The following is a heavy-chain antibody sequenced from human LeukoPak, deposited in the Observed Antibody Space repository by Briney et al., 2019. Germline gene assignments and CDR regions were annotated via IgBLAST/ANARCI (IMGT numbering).Heavy chain of an antibody. CDR2: ISSSSNYI. D-gene: IGHD6-13*01. V-gene: IGHV3-21*01. CDR3: ARDGSSWYPRDYYYYMDV. Sequence: PGGSLRLSCAASGFTFSNAWMNWVRQAPGKGLEWVSSISSSSNYIYYVDSVKGRFTISRDNAKNSLYLQMNSLRAEDTAVYYCARDGSSWYPRDYYYYMDVWGKGTTVTVSS. CDR1: GFTFSNAW. J-gene: IGHJ6*03.